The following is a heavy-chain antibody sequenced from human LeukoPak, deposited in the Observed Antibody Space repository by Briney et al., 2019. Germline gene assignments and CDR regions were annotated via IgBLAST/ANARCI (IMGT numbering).Heavy chain of an antibody. V-gene: IGHV3-21*01. CDR3: AKDQRYSYGYDYYYYYMDV. D-gene: IGHD5-18*01. J-gene: IGHJ6*03. CDR1: GFTFSSYS. CDR2: ISSSSSYI. Sequence: PGGSLRLSCAASGFTFSSYSMNWVRQAPGKGLEWVSSISSSSSYIYYADSVKGRFTISRDNAKNSLYLQMNSLRAEDTAVYYCAKDQRYSYGYDYYYYYMDVWGKGTTVTVSS.